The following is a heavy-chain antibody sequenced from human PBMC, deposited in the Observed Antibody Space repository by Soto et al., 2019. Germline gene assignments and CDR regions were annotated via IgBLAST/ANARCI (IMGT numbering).Heavy chain of an antibody. CDR2: ISSSSSYI. J-gene: IGHJ6*02. CDR3: ARALPTTYDFWCGRITGYGMDV. V-gene: IGHV3-21*01. Sequence: GGSLRLSCAASGFTFSSYSMNWVRQAPGKGLEWVSSISSSSSYIYYADSVKGRFTISRDNAKNSLYLQMNSLRAEDTAVYYCARALPTTYDFWCGRITGYGMDVWGQGTTVTVSS. CDR1: GFTFSSYS. D-gene: IGHD3-3*01.